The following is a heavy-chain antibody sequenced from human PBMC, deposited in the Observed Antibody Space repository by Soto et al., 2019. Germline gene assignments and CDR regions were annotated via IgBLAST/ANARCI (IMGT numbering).Heavy chain of an antibody. D-gene: IGHD1-26*01. J-gene: IGHJ4*02. CDR1: VFPFGANA. CDR3: ATEMGATQGPFDN. V-gene: IGHV3-23*01. Sequence: GGSLRLSCVVSVFPFGANAMSWVRQAPGKGLEWVSGLSNTGRRTSYADSVKGRFNISRDNSENTVYLQMNSLRVEDTAVYYCATEMGATQGPFDNWGQGTRVTV. CDR2: LSNTGRRT.